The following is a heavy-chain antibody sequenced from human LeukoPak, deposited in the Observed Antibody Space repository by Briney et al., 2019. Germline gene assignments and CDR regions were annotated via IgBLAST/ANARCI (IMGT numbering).Heavy chain of an antibody. CDR3: ARATSRVVVQAYDAFDI. V-gene: IGHV1-18*01. CDR1: GYTFTSYG. CDR2: ISAYNGNT. Sequence: ASVKVSCKASGYTFTSYGISWVRQAPGQRPEWMGWISAYNGNTNYAQKLQGRVHMPKDTSTSTAYMELRSLRSDDTAVYYCARATSRVVVQAYDAFDIWGQGTMVTVSS. J-gene: IGHJ3*02. D-gene: IGHD3-22*01.